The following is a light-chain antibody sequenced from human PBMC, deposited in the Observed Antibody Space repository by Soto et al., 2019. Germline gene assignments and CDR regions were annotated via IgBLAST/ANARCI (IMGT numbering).Light chain of an antibody. Sequence: ESVLTQSPGTLSLSPGERAALSCRASQSVSSSYLAWYQQKSGQAPRLLIYAASTRATGIPDRFSGSGSGTDFTLTISSLQPEDFATYYCQQSYRSPPTFGQGTKVDIK. V-gene: IGKV3-20*01. CDR2: AAS. J-gene: IGKJ1*01. CDR3: QQSYRSPPT. CDR1: QSVSSSY.